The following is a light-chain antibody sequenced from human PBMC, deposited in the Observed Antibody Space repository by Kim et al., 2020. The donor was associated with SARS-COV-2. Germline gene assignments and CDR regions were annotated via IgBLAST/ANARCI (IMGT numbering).Light chain of an antibody. CDR1: SLRRNY. CDR3: VSRDDSASRLV. Sequence: SSELTQDPAVSVALGQTVRITCQGDSLRRNYASWYQQKQGQAPLLVIYETNNRPSGIPDRFSGSSSGDKASLTITGAQAEDEADYYCVSRDDSASRLVFG. V-gene: IGLV3-19*01. J-gene: IGLJ2*01. CDR2: ETN.